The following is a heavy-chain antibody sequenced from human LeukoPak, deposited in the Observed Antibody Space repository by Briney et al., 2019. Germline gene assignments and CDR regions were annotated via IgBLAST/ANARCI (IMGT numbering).Heavy chain of an antibody. CDR1: GFTFSSYG. CDR2: ISGSGGST. CDR3: AKERYSGYDFQPSPFDY. Sequence: GGSLRLSCEASGFTFSSYGMSWVRQAPGKGLEWVSAISGSGGSTYYADSVKGRFTISRDNSKNTLYLQMNSLRAEDTAVYYCAKERYSGYDFQPSPFDYWGQGTLVTVSS. J-gene: IGHJ4*02. D-gene: IGHD5-12*01. V-gene: IGHV3-23*01.